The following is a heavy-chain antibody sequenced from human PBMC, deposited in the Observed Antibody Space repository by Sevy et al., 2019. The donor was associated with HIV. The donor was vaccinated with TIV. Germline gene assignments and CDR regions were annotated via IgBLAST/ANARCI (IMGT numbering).Heavy chain of an antibody. D-gene: IGHD2-21*01. CDR3: VKEGGGEGGDH. Sequence: GSLRLSCAASGFSFSSYGMHWVRQAPGKGLEWMSYIQYDGSNKDYGDSVKGRFTISRENSKNTLYLQMNSLRVEDTAVFYCVKEGGGEGGDHWGQGTLVTVSS. V-gene: IGHV3-30*02. CDR2: IQYDGSNK. J-gene: IGHJ4*02. CDR1: GFSFSSYG.